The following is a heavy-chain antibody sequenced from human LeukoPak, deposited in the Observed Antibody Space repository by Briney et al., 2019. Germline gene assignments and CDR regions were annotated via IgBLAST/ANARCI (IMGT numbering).Heavy chain of an antibody. J-gene: IGHJ5*02. CDR2: ISSSSSYI. D-gene: IGHD2-2*01. CDR3: ARGKIVVVPAANWFDP. V-gene: IGHV3-21*01. Sequence: PGGSLRLSCAVSGFTFSSYSMNRVRQAPGKGLEWVSSISSSSSYIYYADSVKGRFTISRDNAKNSLYLQMNSLRAEDTAVYYCARGKIVVVPAANWFDPWGQGTLVTVSS. CDR1: GFTFSSYS.